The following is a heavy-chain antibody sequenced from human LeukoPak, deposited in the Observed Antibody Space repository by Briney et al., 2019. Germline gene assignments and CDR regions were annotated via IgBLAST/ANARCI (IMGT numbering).Heavy chain of an antibody. CDR2: IRYDGSNK. CDR1: GFTFSSYS. D-gene: IGHD6-6*01. Sequence: GRSLTLSCAASGFTFSSYSMNWVRQAPGKGLEWVAFIRYDGSNKYYADSVKGRFTISRNNSKNTLYLQMNNLRVEDTAVYYCAKGHFASSSFFDYWGQGTLVTVSS. J-gene: IGHJ4*02. V-gene: IGHV3-30*02. CDR3: AKGHFASSSFFDY.